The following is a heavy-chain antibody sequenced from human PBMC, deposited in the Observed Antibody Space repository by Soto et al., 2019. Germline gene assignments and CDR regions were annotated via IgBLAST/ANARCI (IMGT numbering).Heavy chain of an antibody. D-gene: IGHD2-15*01. V-gene: IGHV4-34*01. CDR2: INHSGST. CDR1: GGSFSGYY. Sequence: SETLSLTCAVYGGSFSGYYWSWIRQPPGKGLEWIGEINHSGSTNYNPSLKSRVTISVDTSKNQFSLKLSSVTAADTAVYYCATGRGGYYYYYGMDVWGQGTTVTVSS. CDR3: ATGRGGYYYYYGMDV. J-gene: IGHJ6*02.